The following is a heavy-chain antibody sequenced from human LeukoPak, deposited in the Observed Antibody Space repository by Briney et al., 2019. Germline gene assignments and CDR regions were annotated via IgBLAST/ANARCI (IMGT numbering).Heavy chain of an antibody. Sequence: GGSLRLSCAASGFTFSSYEMNWVRQAPGKGLEWVSYTSSSGSTIYYADSVKGRFTISRDNAKNSLYLQMNSLRAEDTAVYYCARDCPPREGIVVVPAYHGMDVWGQGTTVTVSS. CDR2: TSSSGSTI. CDR1: GFTFSSYE. D-gene: IGHD2-2*01. CDR3: ARDCPPREGIVVVPAYHGMDV. V-gene: IGHV3-48*03. J-gene: IGHJ6*02.